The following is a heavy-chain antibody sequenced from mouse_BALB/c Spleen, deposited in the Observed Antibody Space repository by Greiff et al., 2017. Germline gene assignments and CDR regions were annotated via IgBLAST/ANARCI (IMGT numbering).Heavy chain of an antibody. D-gene: IGHD2-13*01. CDR3: ARENGGDYGPFAY. Sequence: VQGVESGAELAKPGASVKMSCKASGYTFTSYWMHWVKQRPGQGLEWIGYINPSTGYTEYNQKFKDKATLTADKSSSTAYMQLSSLTSEDSAVYYCARENGGDYGPFAYWGQGTLVTVSA. V-gene: IGHV1-7*01. CDR2: INPSTGYT. CDR1: GYTFTSYW. J-gene: IGHJ3*01.